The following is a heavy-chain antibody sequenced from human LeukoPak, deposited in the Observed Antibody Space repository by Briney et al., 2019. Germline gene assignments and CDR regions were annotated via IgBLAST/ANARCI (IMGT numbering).Heavy chain of an antibody. D-gene: IGHD2-2*01. CDR2: IIPIFGTA. CDR1: GGTFSSYA. Sequence: SVKVSCKASGGTFSSYAISWVRQAPGQGLEWMGGIIPIFGTANYAQKFQSRVTITADESTSTAYMELSSLRSEDTAVYYCARTGKMTVPAAKVDAFDIWGQGTMVTVSS. CDR3: ARTGKMTVPAAKVDAFDI. V-gene: IGHV1-69*13. J-gene: IGHJ3*02.